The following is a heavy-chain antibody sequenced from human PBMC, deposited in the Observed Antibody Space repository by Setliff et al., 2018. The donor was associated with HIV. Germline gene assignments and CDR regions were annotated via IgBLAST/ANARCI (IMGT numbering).Heavy chain of an antibody. D-gene: IGHD6-19*01. CDR3: AREVGHRSGYYRGSFDY. CDR2: AFYSDNT. CDR1: GGSISSGTYY. J-gene: IGHJ4*02. Sequence: PSETLSLTCTVSGGSISSGTYYWGWIRQPPGKGLEYIGSAFYSDNTYYKPSLKNRVTISVDTSKNQFSLKPTSVTAADTAVYYCAREVGHRSGYYRGSFDYWGQGTLVTVSS. V-gene: IGHV4-39*07.